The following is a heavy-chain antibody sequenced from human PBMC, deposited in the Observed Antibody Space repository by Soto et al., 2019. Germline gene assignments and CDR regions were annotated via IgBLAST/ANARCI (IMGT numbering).Heavy chain of an antibody. Sequence: ASVKVSCKASGYTFTSYDINWVRQATGQGLEWMGWMNPNSGNTGYAQKFQGRVTMTRNTSISTAYMELSSLRSEDTAVYYCARATPPNDILTGYYDYWGQGTLVTVSS. CDR2: MNPNSGNT. CDR1: GYTFTSYD. CDR3: ARATPPNDILTGYYDY. V-gene: IGHV1-8*01. J-gene: IGHJ4*02. D-gene: IGHD3-9*01.